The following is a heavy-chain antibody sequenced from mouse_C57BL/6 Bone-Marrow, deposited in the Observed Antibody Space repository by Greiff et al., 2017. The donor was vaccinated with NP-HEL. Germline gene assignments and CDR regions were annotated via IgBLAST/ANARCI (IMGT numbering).Heavy chain of an antibody. J-gene: IGHJ1*03. D-gene: IGHD1-1*01. CDR2: ISTGGGST. V-gene: IGHV5-12*01. Sequence: DVKLVESGGGLVQPGGSLKLSCAASGFTFSDYYMYWVRQPPEKRLAWVAYISTGGGSTYYPDTVKGRFTISRDNSKNTLYLQMSRLKYEDTAMYYCAKIYYYGSGGYFDVWGTGTTVTFA. CDR1: GFTFSDYY. CDR3: AKIYYYGSGGYFDV.